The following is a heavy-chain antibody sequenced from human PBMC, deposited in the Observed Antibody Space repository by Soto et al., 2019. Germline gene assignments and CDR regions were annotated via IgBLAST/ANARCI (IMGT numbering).Heavy chain of an antibody. V-gene: IGHV1-69*06. Sequence: SVKVSCKSSGGTFSSYAISWVRQAPGQGLEWMGGIIPIFGTANYAQKFQGRVTITADKSTSTAYMELSSQRSEDTAVYYCARARGGGSPQVFYYYGMDVWGQGTTVTVS. J-gene: IGHJ6*02. CDR1: GGTFSSYA. CDR3: ARARGGGSPQVFYYYGMDV. D-gene: IGHD2-15*01. CDR2: IIPIFGTA.